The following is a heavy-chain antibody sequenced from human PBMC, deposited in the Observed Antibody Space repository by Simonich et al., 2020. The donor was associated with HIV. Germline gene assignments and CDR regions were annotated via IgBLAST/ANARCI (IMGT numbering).Heavy chain of an antibody. CDR3: ARHYYDSSGYYSGIDP. V-gene: IGHV4-59*01. CDR1: GGSISSSY. J-gene: IGHJ5*02. Sequence: QVQLQESGPGLVKPSETLSLTCTVSGGSISSSYWSWIRQPPGKGLEWIGYIYYSWNTNYNPPHKSRVTISVDTSKNQFSLKLSSVTAADTAVYYCARHYYDSSGYYSGIDPWGQGTLVTVSS. CDR2: IYYSWNT. D-gene: IGHD3-22*01.